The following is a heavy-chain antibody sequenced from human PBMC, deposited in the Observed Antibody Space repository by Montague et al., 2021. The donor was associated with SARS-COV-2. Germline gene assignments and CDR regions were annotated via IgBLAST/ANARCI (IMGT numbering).Heavy chain of an antibody. D-gene: IGHD3-22*01. CDR1: GGSIGSSSYY. Sequence: SETLSLTCTVSGGSIGSSSYYWGWIRQPPGKGLEWFGCIYYGGSTYYNPSLKIRVTISVDTSKHQFSLKLSSVTAPATSVYSCARFPTSCYYASEAAPATRDAFDIWGQGRMVTVSS. CDR3: ARFPTSCYYASEAAPATRDAFDI. J-gene: IGHJ3*02. V-gene: IGHV4-39*01. CDR2: IYYGGST.